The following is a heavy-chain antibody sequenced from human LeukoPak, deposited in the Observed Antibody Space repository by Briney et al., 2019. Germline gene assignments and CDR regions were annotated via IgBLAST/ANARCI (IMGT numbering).Heavy chain of an antibody. CDR3: ARTARRDGYKPLDY. J-gene: IGHJ4*02. D-gene: IGHD5-24*01. V-gene: IGHV1-69*04. CDR2: IIPILGIA. Sequence: SVKVSCKASGYTFTSYAISWVRQAPGQGLEWMGRIIPILGIANYAQKFQGRVTITADKSTSTAYMELSSLRSEDTAVYYCARTARRDGYKPLDYWGQGTLVTVSS. CDR1: GYTFTSYA.